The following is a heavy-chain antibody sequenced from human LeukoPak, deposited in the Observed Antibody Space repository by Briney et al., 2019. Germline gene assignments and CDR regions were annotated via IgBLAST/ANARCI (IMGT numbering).Heavy chain of an antibody. CDR3: ARLQSANHDNGYYTGGFYYMDV. CDR2: ISYTVST. Sequence: SETLSLTCSLSVGSMSNNYWGWIRQPPRRGLEWIGYISYTVSTSYTPSLKSRVSIFLETPRNQFSLEVSSVIAADTAVYYCARLQSANHDNGYYTGGFYYMDVWGKGTTVTVSS. J-gene: IGHJ6*03. V-gene: IGHV4-59*08. CDR1: VGSMSNNY. D-gene: IGHD4-17*01.